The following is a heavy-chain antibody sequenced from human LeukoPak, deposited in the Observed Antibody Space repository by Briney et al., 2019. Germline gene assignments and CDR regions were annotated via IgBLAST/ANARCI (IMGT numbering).Heavy chain of an antibody. CDR1: GFTFSNYA. D-gene: IGHD5-12*01. Sequence: GGSLRLSCGASGFTFSNYAMSWVRQAPGKGLEWVSAISSTGGSTSYADSVKGRLTISRDNSKSTLYLRINSLRAEDTAVYYCASYPVDNYWGQGTLVTVSS. V-gene: IGHV3-23*01. CDR3: ASYPVDNY. CDR2: ISSTGGST. J-gene: IGHJ4*02.